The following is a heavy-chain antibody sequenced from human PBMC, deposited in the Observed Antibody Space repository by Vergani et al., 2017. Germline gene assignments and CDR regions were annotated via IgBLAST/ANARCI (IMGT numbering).Heavy chain of an antibody. D-gene: IGHD2-2*01. J-gene: IGHJ6*02. CDR2: IIPIFGSA. Sequence: QVQLVQSGAEVKKPGSSVKVSCKASGGTFSSYAISWVRQAPGQGLEWMGGIIPIFGSANYAQKFQGRVTITADKSTSTAYMELSSLRSEDTSVYYCARVSRCSSASCLRSYYYYYGMDVWGQGTTVTVSS. V-gene: IGHV1-69*14. CDR3: ARVSRCSSASCLRSYYYYYGMDV. CDR1: GGTFSSYA.